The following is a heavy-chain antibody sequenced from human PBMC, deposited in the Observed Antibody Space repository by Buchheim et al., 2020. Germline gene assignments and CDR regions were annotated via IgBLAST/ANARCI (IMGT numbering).Heavy chain of an antibody. CDR1: GFTFSSDS. Sequence: VQLVESGGGLVQPGGSLRLSCAASGFTFSSDSMHWVRQAPGKGLVWVSRIHSDGSGTTYAASVKGRFTISRDNAQNTLYLQVNSLRAGDTAVYYWARGRNYAMDVWGQGTT. CDR3: ARGRNYAMDV. CDR2: IHSDGSGT. J-gene: IGHJ6*02. V-gene: IGHV3-74*01. D-gene: IGHD3-16*01.